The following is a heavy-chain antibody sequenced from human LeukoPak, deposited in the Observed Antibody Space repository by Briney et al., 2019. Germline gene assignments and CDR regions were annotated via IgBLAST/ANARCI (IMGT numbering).Heavy chain of an antibody. J-gene: IGHJ4*02. CDR2: INPSGGST. D-gene: IGHD4-17*01. CDR3: ARDYELHYGDYNGIDY. Sequence: GASVKVSCKASGYTFTSYYMHWVRQAPGQGLEWMGIINPSGGSTSYAQKFQGRVTMTRDTSTSTVYMELSSLRSEDTAVYYCARDYELHYGDYNGIDYWGQGTLVTVSS. V-gene: IGHV1-46*01. CDR1: GYTFTSYY.